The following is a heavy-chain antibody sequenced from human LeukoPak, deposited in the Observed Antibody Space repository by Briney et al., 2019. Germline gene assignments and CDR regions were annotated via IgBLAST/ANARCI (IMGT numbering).Heavy chain of an antibody. V-gene: IGHV4-39*01. Sequence: PSETLSLTCTVSGGSISSSSYYWGWIRQPPGTGLEWIGSIYYSGSTYYNPSLKGRVTISVDTSKNQFSLKLSSVTAADTAVYYCASRGYCSSASCYLPYGMDVWGQGTTVTVSS. D-gene: IGHD2-2*01. J-gene: IGHJ6*02. CDR2: IYYSGST. CDR1: GGSISSSSYY. CDR3: ASRGYCSSASCYLPYGMDV.